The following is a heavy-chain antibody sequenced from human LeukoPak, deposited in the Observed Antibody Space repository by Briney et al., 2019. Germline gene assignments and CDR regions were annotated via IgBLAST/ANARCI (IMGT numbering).Heavy chain of an antibody. CDR3: ARVLGYSGYAVFDY. Sequence: SETLSLTCAVYGGSFSGYYWSWIRQPPGKGLEWIGEINHSGSTNYNPSLKSRVTISVDTSKNQFSLKLSSVTAADTAVYYCARVLGYSGYAVFDYWGQGTLVTVSS. D-gene: IGHD5-12*01. CDR1: GGSFSGYY. V-gene: IGHV4-34*01. CDR2: INHSGST. J-gene: IGHJ4*02.